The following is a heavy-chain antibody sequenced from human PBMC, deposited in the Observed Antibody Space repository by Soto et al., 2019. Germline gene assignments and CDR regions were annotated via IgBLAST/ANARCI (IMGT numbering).Heavy chain of an antibody. CDR2: INPNSGGT. D-gene: IGHD3-3*01. CDR3: ARASYYDFWSGYYGMDV. CDR1: GYTFTGYY. V-gene: IGHV1-2*04. Sequence: GASMKVSCKASGYTFTGYYMHWVRQAPGQGLEWMGWINPNSGGTNYAQKFQGWVTMTRDTSISTAYMELSRLRSDDTAVYYCARASYYDFWSGYYGMDVWGQGTTVTVSS. J-gene: IGHJ6*02.